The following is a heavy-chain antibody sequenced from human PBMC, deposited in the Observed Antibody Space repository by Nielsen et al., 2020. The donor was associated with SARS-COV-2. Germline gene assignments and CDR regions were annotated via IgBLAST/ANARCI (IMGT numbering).Heavy chain of an antibody. J-gene: IGHJ6*02. D-gene: IGHD6-13*01. Sequence: GESLKISCAASGFTFSDYAMSWVRQAPGKGLECVSSISDSGDNAYYADSVRGRFTISRDNAKNSLYLQMNSLRDEDTAVYYCAFHSSSWYDPPGGMDVWGQGTTVTVSS. CDR3: AFHSSSWYDPPGGMDV. CDR1: GFTFSDYA. CDR2: ISDSGDNA. V-gene: IGHV3-23*01.